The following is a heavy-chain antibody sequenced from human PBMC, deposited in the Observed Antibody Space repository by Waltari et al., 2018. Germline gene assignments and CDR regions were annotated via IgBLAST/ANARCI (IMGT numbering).Heavy chain of an antibody. CDR3: VKGWLRISFFDH. CDR1: GFDFSTYV. CDR2: ISGSGDIS. Sequence: EVQLLESGGGLVQPGGSLRLSCAATGFDFSTYVMTWVRQAPGKGLEWVSTISGSGDISYHADSVKGRFRISRDNSRNTLFLQMNSLRADDTARYFCVKGWLRISFFDHWGQGTLVTVAS. V-gene: IGHV3-23*01. D-gene: IGHD5-12*01. J-gene: IGHJ4*02.